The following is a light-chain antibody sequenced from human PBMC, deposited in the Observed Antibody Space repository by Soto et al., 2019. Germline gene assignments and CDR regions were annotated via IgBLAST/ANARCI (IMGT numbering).Light chain of an antibody. Sequence: QSVLTQPPSLSGAPGQRVTISCTGSSSDIGAGSEVHWYQQLPGKAPKLLIFGSTNRPSGVPDRFSGSKSATSASLAITGLQAEDEADYYCQSYDNSLSAYVFGTGTKLTVL. CDR1: SSDIGAGSE. V-gene: IGLV1-40*01. CDR3: QSYDNSLSAYV. J-gene: IGLJ1*01. CDR2: GST.